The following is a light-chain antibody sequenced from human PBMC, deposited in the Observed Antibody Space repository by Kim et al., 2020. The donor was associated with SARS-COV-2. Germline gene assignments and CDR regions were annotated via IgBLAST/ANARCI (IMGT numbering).Light chain of an antibody. J-gene: IGLJ3*02. Sequence: PGKTARINCVGNNIGSKSVHWYQQKPGQAPVLVIYYDSDRPSGIPERFSGSNSGNTATLTISRVEAGDEADYYCQVWDSSSDHRVFGGGTQLTVL. CDR1: NIGSKS. CDR3: QVWDSSSDHRV. CDR2: YDS. V-gene: IGLV3-21*04.